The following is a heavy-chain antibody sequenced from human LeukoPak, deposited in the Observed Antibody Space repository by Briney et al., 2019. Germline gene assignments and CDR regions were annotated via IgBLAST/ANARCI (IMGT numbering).Heavy chain of an antibody. CDR3: ARHLFTFGGVIAPFDY. Sequence: PGGSLRLSCAASGFTFRSYGIHWVRQAPGKGLEWVAMISFDGTNKHYADSVKGRFTISRDNSKDTLSLEMNNLRPEDTAVYYCARHLFTFGGVIAPFDYWGQGTLVTVSS. J-gene: IGHJ4*02. D-gene: IGHD3-16*02. CDR2: ISFDGTNK. V-gene: IGHV3-30*03. CDR1: GFTFRSYG.